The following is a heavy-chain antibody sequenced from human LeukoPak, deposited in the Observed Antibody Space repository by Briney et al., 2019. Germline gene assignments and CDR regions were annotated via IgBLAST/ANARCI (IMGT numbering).Heavy chain of an antibody. CDR3: ARDMVGYCSGGSCCGAFDY. CDR2: ISWNSGSI. V-gene: IGHV3-9*03. CDR1: GFTFDDYA. J-gene: IGHJ4*02. D-gene: IGHD2-15*01. Sequence: PGGSLRLSCAASGFTFDDYAMHWVRQAPGKGLEWVSGISWNSGSIGYADSVKGRFTISRDNAKNSLYLQMNSLRAEDMALYYCARDMVGYCSGGSCCGAFDYWGQGTLVTVSS.